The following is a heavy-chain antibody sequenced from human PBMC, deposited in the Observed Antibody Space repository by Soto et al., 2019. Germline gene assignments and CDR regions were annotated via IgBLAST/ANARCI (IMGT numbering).Heavy chain of an antibody. V-gene: IGHV3-48*01. D-gene: IGHD4-17*01. CDR3: ARDLFPYGDHGNDAFHI. CDR1: GFTFSSYS. CDR2: ISSSSSTI. Sequence: PGGSLRLCCAASGFTFSSYSMNWVRQAPGKGLEWVSYISSSSSTIYYADSVKGRFTISRDNAKNSLYLQMNSLRAEDTAVYYCARDLFPYGDHGNDAFHIWGQGTMVSGSS. J-gene: IGHJ3*02.